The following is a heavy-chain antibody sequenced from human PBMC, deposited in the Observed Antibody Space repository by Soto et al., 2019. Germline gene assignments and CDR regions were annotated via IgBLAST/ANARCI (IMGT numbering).Heavy chain of an antibody. CDR1: GGSITSGGYY. Sequence: PSETLSLACTVSGGSITSGGYYWSWIRQHPGKGLEWIGYIYYNGNTKYNPSLKSRVTISVDTSKNQISLNLSSLTAADTAVYYCPATPRYWGQGTLVTVSS. CDR3: PATPRY. V-gene: IGHV4-61*08. D-gene: IGHD1-26*01. J-gene: IGHJ4*02. CDR2: IYYNGNT.